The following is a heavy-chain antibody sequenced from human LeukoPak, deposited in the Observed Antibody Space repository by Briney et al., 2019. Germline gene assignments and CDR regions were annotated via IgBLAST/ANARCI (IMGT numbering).Heavy chain of an antibody. Sequence: SETLSLTCTVSGGSISSYYWSWIRQPPGKGLEWIGYIYYSGSTNYNPSLKSRVTISVDTSKNQFSLKLSSVTAADTAVYYCATVSVTPRHFGVVITDAFDIWGQGTMATVSS. D-gene: IGHD3-3*01. V-gene: IGHV4-59*01. CDR1: GGSISSYY. J-gene: IGHJ3*02. CDR2: IYYSGST. CDR3: ATVSVTPRHFGVVITDAFDI.